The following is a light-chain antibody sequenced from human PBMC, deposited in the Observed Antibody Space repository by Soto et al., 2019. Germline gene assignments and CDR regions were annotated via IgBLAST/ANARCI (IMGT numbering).Light chain of an antibody. Sequence: DLPMTQSPSTLSASVGDRVTITCLASQNINIWLAWYQQKPGTAPKLLIYKASTLESGVPSRFSGNGSGTDFTLTISSLQPDDSATYYCQHYNGLPTWTFGQGTKVEMK. CDR2: KAS. J-gene: IGKJ1*01. V-gene: IGKV1-5*03. CDR1: QNINIW. CDR3: QHYNGLPTWT.